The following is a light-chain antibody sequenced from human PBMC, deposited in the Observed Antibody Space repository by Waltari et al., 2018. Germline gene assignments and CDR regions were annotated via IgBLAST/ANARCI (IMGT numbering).Light chain of an antibody. CDR2: DAS. CDR1: QSVSSY. CDR3: QQRSNRPPWT. V-gene: IGKV3-11*01. Sequence: EIVLTQSPATLSLSPGERATLSCRASQSVSSYLAWYQQTPGQAPRLLLYDASNRATGIPARFSGSGSGTDFTLTINSREPEDFAVYYCQQRSNRPPWTFGQGTRVEIK. J-gene: IGKJ1*01.